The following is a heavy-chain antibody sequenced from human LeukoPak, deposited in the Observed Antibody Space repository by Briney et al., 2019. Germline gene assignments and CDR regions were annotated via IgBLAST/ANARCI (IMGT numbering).Heavy chain of an antibody. Sequence: ASVKVSCKASGGTFSSYAISWVRQAPGQGLEWMGGIIPIFGAANYAQKFQGRVTITADESTSTAYMELSSLRSEDTAVYYCARSQDSSGYYLGGFFDYWGQGTLVTVSS. CDR1: GGTFSSYA. CDR3: ARSQDSSGYYLGGFFDY. J-gene: IGHJ4*02. D-gene: IGHD3-22*01. CDR2: IIPIFGAA. V-gene: IGHV1-69*01.